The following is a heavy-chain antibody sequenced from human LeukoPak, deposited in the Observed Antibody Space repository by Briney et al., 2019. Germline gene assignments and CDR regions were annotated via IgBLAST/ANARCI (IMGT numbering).Heavy chain of an antibody. CDR1: GDSISSGNYY. V-gene: IGHV4-61*02. CDR3: ARDAAVAANLNWFDP. D-gene: IGHD2-15*01. Sequence: PSETLSLTCTVSGDSISSGNYYWTWIRQPAGKGLEWIGRIYTSGSTNYNPSLKSRVTISVDTSKNQFSLKLSSVTAADTAVYYCARDAAVAANLNWFDPWGQGTLVTVSS. J-gene: IGHJ5*02. CDR2: IYTSGST.